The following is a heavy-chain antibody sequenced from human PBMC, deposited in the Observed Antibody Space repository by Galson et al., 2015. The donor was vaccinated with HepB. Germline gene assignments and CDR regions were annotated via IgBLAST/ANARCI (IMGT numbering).Heavy chain of an antibody. CDR3: ASGGRTYTSSWDRVAFDY. V-gene: IGHV1-69*01. CDR2: IIPMFGTP. CDR1: GGTFSNSP. J-gene: IGHJ4*02. D-gene: IGHD6-13*01. Sequence: CKASGGTFSNSPITWVRQAPGQGLEWMGGIIPMFGTPNYAQEFQDRVTITAVESTSTAYMDLSSLRADDTAVYYCASGGRTYTSSWDRVAFDYWGQGTLVTVSS.